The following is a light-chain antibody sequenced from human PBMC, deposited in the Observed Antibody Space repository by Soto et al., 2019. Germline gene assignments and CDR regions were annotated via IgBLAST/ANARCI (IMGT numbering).Light chain of an antibody. CDR3: QQYNDWPRT. J-gene: IGKJ1*01. CDR1: QSVSSS. CDR2: GAS. Sequence: EIVMTQFPATLSVSPGERATLSCRASQSVSSSLAWYQQKPGQAPRFLIYGASTRATGIPARFSGSGSGTEFTLTISSLQSEDFAVYYCQQYNDWPRTFGQGTKVEIK. V-gene: IGKV3-15*01.